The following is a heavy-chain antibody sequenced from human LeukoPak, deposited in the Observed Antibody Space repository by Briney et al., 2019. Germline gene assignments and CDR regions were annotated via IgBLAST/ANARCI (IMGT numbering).Heavy chain of an antibody. J-gene: IGHJ4*02. CDR1: GLTFSNVY. V-gene: IGHV3-15*01. CDR3: LTTR. CDR2: IKSKADGGTA. Sequence: GGSLRLSCAASGLTFSNVYMSWVRQAPGKGLEWVGRIKSKADGGTADYAAPVTGRFTISRDDSRNTVYLQMSSLKIEDTGVYYCLTTRWGQGTLVTVSS.